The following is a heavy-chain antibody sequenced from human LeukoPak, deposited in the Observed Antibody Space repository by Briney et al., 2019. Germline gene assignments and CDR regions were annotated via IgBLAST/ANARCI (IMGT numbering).Heavy chain of an antibody. V-gene: IGHV6-1*01. CDR3: ARGRYSYGVFDY. J-gene: IGHJ4*02. CDR1: LDRVSSNSAG. D-gene: IGHD5-18*01. CDR2: TYYRSKLYN. Sequence: SQTLSLTSAISLDRVSSNSAGWNWIMQSPSIVLDCLGMTYYRSKLYNDYAVFVKSLITINPDTSKNQFSLQLNSVTPEDTDVYYCARGRYSYGVFDYWGQGTLVTVSS.